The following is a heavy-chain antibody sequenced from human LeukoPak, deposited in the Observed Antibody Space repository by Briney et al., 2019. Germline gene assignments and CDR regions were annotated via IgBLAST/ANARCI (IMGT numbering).Heavy chain of an antibody. Sequence: GGSLRLSCAASGFPFSSYEMYWVRQAPGKGLEWVSYISSSSSTIYYADSVKGRFTISRDNAKNSLYLQMNSLRAEDTAVYYCARGDCSGGSCYLSLTTIDYWGQGTLVTVSS. CDR1: GFPFSSYE. V-gene: IGHV3-48*01. D-gene: IGHD2-15*01. CDR2: ISSSSSTI. CDR3: ARGDCSGGSCYLSLTTIDY. J-gene: IGHJ4*02.